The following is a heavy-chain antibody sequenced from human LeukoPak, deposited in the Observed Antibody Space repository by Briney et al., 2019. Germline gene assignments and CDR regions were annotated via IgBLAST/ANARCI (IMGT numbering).Heavy chain of an antibody. CDR1: GYTFTSYG. Sequence: ASVKVSCKTSGYTFTSYGISWVRQAPGQGLEWMGWISAYDGNTDYVQKFQGRVIITKDTITSTVYMELTSLRSDDTAVYYCARDVLDSWSAPTYLDYWGQGTLVTVSS. CDR2: ISAYDGNT. D-gene: IGHD3-3*01. J-gene: IGHJ4*02. CDR3: ARDVLDSWSAPTYLDY. V-gene: IGHV1-18*01.